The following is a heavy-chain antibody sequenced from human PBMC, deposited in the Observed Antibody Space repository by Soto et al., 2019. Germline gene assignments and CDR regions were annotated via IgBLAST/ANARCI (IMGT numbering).Heavy chain of an antibody. D-gene: IGHD3-22*01. CDR2: ISYDGSNT. V-gene: IGHV3-30*18. CDR3: AKARTYYYDTSGFKGPRPSDWD. Sequence: GGSLRLSCAASGFTFSSYGMYWVRQAPGKGLDWVAVISYDGSNTYYADSVKGRFTISRDNSKNTMYLQVNSLRVEDTAVYYCAKARTYYYDTSGFKGPRPSDWDWGQGTLVTVSS. CDR1: GFTFSSYG. J-gene: IGHJ4*02.